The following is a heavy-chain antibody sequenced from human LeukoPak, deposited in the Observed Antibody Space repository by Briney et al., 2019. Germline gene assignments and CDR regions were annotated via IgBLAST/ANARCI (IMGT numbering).Heavy chain of an antibody. Sequence: GEPLKISCKGSGYSFTSYWIGWVRQMPGKGLEWMGIIYPGDSDTRYSPSFQGQVTISADKSISTAYLQWSSLKASDTAMYYCARGGVGYFDWLLSLYYWGQGTLVTVSS. CDR2: IYPGDSDT. CDR1: GYSFTSYW. J-gene: IGHJ4*02. CDR3: ARGGVGYFDWLLSLYY. V-gene: IGHV5-51*01. D-gene: IGHD3-9*01.